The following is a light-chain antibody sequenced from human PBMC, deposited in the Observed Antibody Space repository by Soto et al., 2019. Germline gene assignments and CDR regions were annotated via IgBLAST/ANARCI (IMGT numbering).Light chain of an antibody. V-gene: IGKV1-33*01. J-gene: IGKJ3*01. CDR1: DDISNY. CDR3: QQYANLPLT. CDR2: DAS. Sequence: EIQMTQSPASLSASVGDRVTITCQASDDISNYLNWYQQKPGKAPKVLIYDASHLESGVPSRFSGGGSGTEFTFTISSLQAEDIATYYCQQYANLPLTFGPGTKVDIK.